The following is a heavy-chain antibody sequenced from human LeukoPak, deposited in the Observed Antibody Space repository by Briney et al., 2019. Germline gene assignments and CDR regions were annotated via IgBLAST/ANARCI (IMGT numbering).Heavy chain of an antibody. CDR1: VYTFTIYG. D-gene: IGHD3-22*01. V-gene: IGHV1-18*01. Sequence: ASVTVSCKSSVYTFTIYGISWVRQAPGQGGEGMGWISAYNGNTNYSQKLQGRVTMTTHTSTSTAYMELRSLRSDDTAVYYCARVPLSITMIVGDDAFDIWGQGTMVTVSS. J-gene: IGHJ3*02. CDR2: ISAYNGNT. CDR3: ARVPLSITMIVGDDAFDI.